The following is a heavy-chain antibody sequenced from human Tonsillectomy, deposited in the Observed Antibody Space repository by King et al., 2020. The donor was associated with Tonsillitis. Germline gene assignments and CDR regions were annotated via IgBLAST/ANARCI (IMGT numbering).Heavy chain of an antibody. D-gene: IGHD3-10*01. V-gene: IGHV3-7*01. Sequence: VQLVESGGGLVQPGGSLRLSCAASGFTFNNYWMSWVRQAPGKGLEWVANIKQDESVKNYVESVKGRFTISRDNAKNSMYLQMNSLRAEDTAVYYCARDRVLLWFGESYFDYWGQGTLVTVSS. J-gene: IGHJ4*02. CDR2: IKQDESVK. CDR1: GFTFNNYW. CDR3: ARDRVLLWFGESYFDY.